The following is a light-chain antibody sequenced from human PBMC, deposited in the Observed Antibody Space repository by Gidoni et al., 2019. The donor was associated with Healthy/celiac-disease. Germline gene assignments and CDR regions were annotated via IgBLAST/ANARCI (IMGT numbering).Light chain of an antibody. J-gene: IGLJ2*01. CDR3: QVWDSSSDHPHVV. V-gene: IGLV3-21*02. CDR1: NIGSKS. Sequence: SSVLTQPPSVSVAPGQTARITCGGNNIGSKSVHWYQQKSGQAPVLVVYDDSDRPSGLPGRFSGSNSGNTATLTISRVEAGDEADYYCQVWDSSSDHPHVVFGGGTKLTVL. CDR2: DDS.